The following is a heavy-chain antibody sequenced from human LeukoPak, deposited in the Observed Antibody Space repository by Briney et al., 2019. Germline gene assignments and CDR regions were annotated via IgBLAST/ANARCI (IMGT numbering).Heavy chain of an antibody. CDR3: ARGRDSRGYQFMGFDS. D-gene: IGHD3-22*01. J-gene: IGHJ4*02. CDR2: IYHSGSI. CDR1: GYSISNGYY. V-gene: IGHV4-38-2*02. Sequence: SETLSLTCTVSGYSISNGYYWGWIRQPPGKGLEWIGSIYHSGSIYYNPSLKSRVTISVDTSKNQLSLKLSSVTAADTAVYYCARGRDSRGYQFMGFDSWGQGALITVSS.